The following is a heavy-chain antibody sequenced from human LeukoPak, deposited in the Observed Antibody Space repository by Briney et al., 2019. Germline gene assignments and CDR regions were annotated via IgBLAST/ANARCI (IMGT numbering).Heavy chain of an antibody. J-gene: IGHJ4*02. D-gene: IGHD5-12*01. CDR3: ARPNRGYWGGGYYFDY. V-gene: IGHV4-39*01. CDR1: GGSISSSSYY. CDR2: IYYSGST. Sequence: SETLSLTCTVSGGSISSSSYYWGWIRQPPGKGLEWIGSIYYSGSTYYNPSLKSRVTISVDTSKNQFSLKLSSVTAADAAVYYCARPNRGYWGGGYYFDYWGQGTLVTVSS.